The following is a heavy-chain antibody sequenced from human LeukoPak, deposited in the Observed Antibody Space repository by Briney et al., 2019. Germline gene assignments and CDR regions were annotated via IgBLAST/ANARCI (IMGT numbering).Heavy chain of an antibody. Sequence: PSETLSLTCTVSGGSITSYYWSWIRQPPGKGLEWIGYIYYSGSTNYNPSLKSRVTISVDRSKNQFSLKLRSVIAADTAVYYCARVGGELLGPFDHWGQGTLVTVSS. CDR1: GGSITSYY. CDR2: IYYSGST. D-gene: IGHD1-26*01. J-gene: IGHJ4*02. CDR3: ARVGGELLGPFDH. V-gene: IGHV4-59*01.